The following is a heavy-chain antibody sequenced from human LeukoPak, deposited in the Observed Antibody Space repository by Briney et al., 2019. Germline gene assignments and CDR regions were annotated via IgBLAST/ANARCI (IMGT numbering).Heavy chain of an antibody. D-gene: IGHD4-17*01. Sequence: SETLSLTCTVSGGSISSYYWSWIRQPPGKGLEWIGYIYYSGSTNYNPSLKSRVTISVDTSKNRFSLKLSSVTAADTAVYYCARAGTYGDYGYAFDIWGQGTMVTVSS. CDR3: ARAGTYGDYGYAFDI. V-gene: IGHV4-59*01. CDR2: IYYSGST. CDR1: GGSISSYY. J-gene: IGHJ3*02.